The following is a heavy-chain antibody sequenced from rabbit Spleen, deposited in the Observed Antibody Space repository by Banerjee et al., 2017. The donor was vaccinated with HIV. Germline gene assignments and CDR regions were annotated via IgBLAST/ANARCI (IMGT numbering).Heavy chain of an antibody. D-gene: IGHD1-1*01. CDR2: IYAGSSGRT. CDR3: GRDKVNYVAMDL. J-gene: IGHJ6*01. Sequence: QSLEESGGDLVKPGASLTLTCTASGFSFSSDYDMCWVRQAPGKGLEWIACIYAGSSGRTYYATWAKGRFTISKTSSTTVTLQMTSLTAADTATYFCGRDKVNYVAMDLWGQGTLVTVS. CDR1: GFSFSSDYD. V-gene: IGHV1S40*01.